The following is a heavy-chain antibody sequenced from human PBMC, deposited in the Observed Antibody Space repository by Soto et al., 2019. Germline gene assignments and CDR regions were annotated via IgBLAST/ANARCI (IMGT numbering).Heavy chain of an antibody. CDR1: GFTFKSYA. V-gene: IGHV3-23*01. D-gene: IGHD2-21*01. CDR3: SKELRHDYYHAYFAH. J-gene: IGHJ4*02. CDR2: ITGSGDST. Sequence: GGSLRLSCAASGFTFKSYAVSWVRQAPGKGLEWVSVITGSGDSTYYADSVKGRFTISRDNSKNTLYLQMNSLRAEDTAVYYWSKELRHDYYHAYFAHWGQGTLVTVSS.